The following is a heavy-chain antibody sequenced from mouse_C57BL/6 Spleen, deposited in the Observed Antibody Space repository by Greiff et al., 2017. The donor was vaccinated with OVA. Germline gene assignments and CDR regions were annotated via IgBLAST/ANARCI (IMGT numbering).Heavy chain of an antibody. J-gene: IGHJ4*01. CDR2: ISDGGSYT. CDR3: ARGYSNYVYAMDY. Sequence: EVKLVESGGGLVKPGGSLKLSCAASGFTFSSYAMSWVRQTPEKRLEWVATISDGGSYTYYPDNVKGRFTISRDNAKNNLYLQMSHLKSEDTAMYYCARGYSNYVYAMDYWGQGTSVTVSS. V-gene: IGHV5-4*03. D-gene: IGHD2-5*01. CDR1: GFTFSSYA.